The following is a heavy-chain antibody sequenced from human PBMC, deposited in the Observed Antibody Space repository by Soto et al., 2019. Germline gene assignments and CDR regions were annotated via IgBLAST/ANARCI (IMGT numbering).Heavy chain of an antibody. CDR1: SGSISSSNW. J-gene: IGHJ4*02. Sequence: SETLSLTCAVSSGSISSSNWWSWVRQPPGKGLEWIGEIYHSGSTNYNPSLKSRVTISVDKSKNQFSLKLSSVTAADTAVYYCARAYDYGGNSDFDLLWGQGTLVTVSS. CDR3: ARAYDYGGNSDFDLL. CDR2: IYHSGST. D-gene: IGHD4-17*01. V-gene: IGHV4-4*02.